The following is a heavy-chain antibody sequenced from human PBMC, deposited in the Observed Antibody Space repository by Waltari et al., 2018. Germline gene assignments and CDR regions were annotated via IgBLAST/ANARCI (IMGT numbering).Heavy chain of an antibody. J-gene: IGHJ1*01. Sequence: QVQLVQSGAEVKKPGSSVKVSCKASGGTFSSYANSWVRQAPGQGLEWMGGIIPICGTANYAQKFQGRVTITTDESTSTAYMELSSLRSEDTAVYYCARQGEDAEYFQHWGQGTLVTVSS. D-gene: IGHD2-21*01. CDR2: IIPICGTA. V-gene: IGHV1-69*05. CDR3: ARQGEDAEYFQH. CDR1: GGTFSSYA.